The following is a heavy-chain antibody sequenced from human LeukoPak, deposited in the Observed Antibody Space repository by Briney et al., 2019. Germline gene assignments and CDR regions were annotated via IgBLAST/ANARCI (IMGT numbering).Heavy chain of an antibody. V-gene: IGHV4-4*02. J-gene: IGHJ4*02. CDR3: ARDIGYRSGSYYFDY. CDR2: IYHSGST. Sequence: SETLSLTCAVSGDSITSTNWWTWVRQPPGKGLEWIGEIYHSGSTNYNPSLKSRVTISLDRSRNQFSLRLNSVTAADTAVYYCARDIGYRSGSYYFDYWGQGTLVTVSS. D-gene: IGHD5-18*01. CDR1: GDSITSTNW.